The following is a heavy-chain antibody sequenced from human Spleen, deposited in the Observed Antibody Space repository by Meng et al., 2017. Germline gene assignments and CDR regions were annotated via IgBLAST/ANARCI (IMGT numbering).Heavy chain of an antibody. D-gene: IGHD1-26*01. V-gene: IGHV4-4*02. CDR3: ARGVGATVLWYFDY. CDR2: IYHSGST. CDR1: GGSISSSNW. J-gene: IGHJ4*02. Sequence: QVKLQQWGAGLVKPSGTLSLTCAVSGGSISSSNWWSWVRQPPGKGLEWIGEIYHSGSTNYNPSLKSRVTISVDKSKNQFSLKLSSVTAADTAVYYCARGVGATVLWYFDYWGQGTLVTVSS.